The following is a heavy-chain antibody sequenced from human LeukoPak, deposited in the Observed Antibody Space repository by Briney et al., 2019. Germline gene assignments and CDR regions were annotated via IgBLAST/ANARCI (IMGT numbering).Heavy chain of an antibody. D-gene: IGHD6-19*01. CDR3: ARETNESGSGRSLDY. Sequence: PSQTLSLTCTVSGGSISSGDYYWRWLRQPPGTGLEWIGYIYYSGSTYYNPSLKSRVTISVDTSKNQFSLKLSSVTAADTAVYYCARETNESGSGRSLDYWGQGTLVTVSS. CDR2: IYYSGST. CDR1: GGSISSGDYY. J-gene: IGHJ4*02. V-gene: IGHV4-30-4*08.